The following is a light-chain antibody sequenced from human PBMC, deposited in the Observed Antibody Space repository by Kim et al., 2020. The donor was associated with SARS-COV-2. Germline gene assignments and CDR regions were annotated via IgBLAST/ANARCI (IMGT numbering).Light chain of an antibody. Sequence: VAPGQTAGITCSGDNLGDKYVCWYQQKPGQSPVVVISQDTNRPSGIPERFYGSNSGNTATLTISGTQALDEADYYCQAWDTTTVIFGGGTQLTVL. J-gene: IGLJ2*01. CDR1: NLGDKY. V-gene: IGLV3-1*01. CDR2: QDT. CDR3: QAWDTTTVI.